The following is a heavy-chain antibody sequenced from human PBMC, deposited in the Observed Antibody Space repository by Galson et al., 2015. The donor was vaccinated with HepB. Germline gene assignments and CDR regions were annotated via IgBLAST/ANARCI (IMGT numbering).Heavy chain of an antibody. D-gene: IGHD6-19*01. J-gene: IGHJ4*02. V-gene: IGHV4-39*01. CDR2: ISSGGNT. Sequence: ETLSLTCSVSGGSTRSSSYYWGWVRQPPGKALEWIGCISSGGNTFYNPSLKSRVTISVDTSKSQSSLRLTSLSVADTSVYFCARGPRVAGLYFDFWGQGVLVRVSS. CDR1: GGSTRSSSYY. CDR3: ARGPRVAGLYFDF.